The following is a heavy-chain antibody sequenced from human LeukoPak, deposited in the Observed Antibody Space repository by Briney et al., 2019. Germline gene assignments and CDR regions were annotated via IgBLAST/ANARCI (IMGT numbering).Heavy chain of an antibody. Sequence: SETLSLTCTVSVSSISSYYRSWIRQPPWKGLEWIGYIYYSGSTNYNPSLKSRVTISVDTSKNQFSLKLSSVTAADTAVYYCARGLGAVAGTEYYFDYWGQGTLVTVSS. CDR1: VSSISSYY. CDR3: ARGLGAVAGTEYYFDY. V-gene: IGHV4-59*01. J-gene: IGHJ4*02. D-gene: IGHD6-19*01. CDR2: IYYSGST.